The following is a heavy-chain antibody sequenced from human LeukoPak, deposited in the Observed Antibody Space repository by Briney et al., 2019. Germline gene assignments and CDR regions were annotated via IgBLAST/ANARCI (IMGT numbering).Heavy chain of an antibody. CDR3: ARDRDWFGELSAERAVDY. CDR1: GYTFNNYG. J-gene: IGHJ4*02. Sequence: ASVKVSCKASGYTFNNYGISWVRQAPGQGLEWMGWISAYNGNIQYLRKFQGRVTMTTDTSTSTAYMELRSLRSDDTAVYYCARDRDWFGELSAERAVDYWGQGTLVTVSS. D-gene: IGHD3-10*01. CDR2: ISAYNGNI. V-gene: IGHV1-18*01.